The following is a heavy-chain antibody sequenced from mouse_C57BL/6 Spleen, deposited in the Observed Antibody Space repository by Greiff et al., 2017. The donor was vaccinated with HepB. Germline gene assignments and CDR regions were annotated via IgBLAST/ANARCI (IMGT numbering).Heavy chain of an antibody. D-gene: IGHD1-1*02. V-gene: IGHV1-82*01. J-gene: IGHJ2*01. CDR3: ASEGGYYFDY. CDR2: IYPGDGDT. CDR1: GYAFSSSW. Sequence: VKLQESGPELVKPGASVKISCKASGYAFSSSWMNWVKQRPGKGLEWIGRIYPGDGDTNYNGKFKGKATLTADKSSSTAYMQLSSLTSEDSAVYFCASEGGYYFDYWGQGTTLTVSS.